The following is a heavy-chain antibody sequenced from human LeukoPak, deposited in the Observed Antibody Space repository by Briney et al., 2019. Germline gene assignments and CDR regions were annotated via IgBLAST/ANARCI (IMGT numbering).Heavy chain of an antibody. J-gene: IGHJ5*02. D-gene: IGHD2-2*01. CDR3: ATLGSSPSLGFDP. V-gene: IGHV5-51*01. CDR1: GYSFTSYW. CDR2: IYPGDSDT. Sequence: GGSLQISCKGSGYSFTSYWIGWVRQVPGKGVGGVGIIYPGDSDTRYSPSFKGQVTISAVKSISTPYLQWRSLTASDTAMYPCATLGSSPSLGFDPWGQGTLVTVSS.